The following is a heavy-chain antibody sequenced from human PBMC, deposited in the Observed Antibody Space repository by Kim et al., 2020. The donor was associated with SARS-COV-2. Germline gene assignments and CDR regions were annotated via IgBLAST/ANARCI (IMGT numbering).Heavy chain of an antibody. CDR2: ISSSSSYI. J-gene: IGHJ6*02. CDR1: GFTFSSYS. CDR3: ARGRSYGSGSYAYYYYGMDV. D-gene: IGHD3-10*01. Sequence: GGSLRLSCAASGFTFSSYSMNWVRQAPGKGLEWVSSISSSSSYIYYADSVKGRFTISRDNAKNSLYLQMNSLRAEDTAVYYCARGRSYGSGSYAYYYYGMDVWGQGTTVTVSS. V-gene: IGHV3-21*01.